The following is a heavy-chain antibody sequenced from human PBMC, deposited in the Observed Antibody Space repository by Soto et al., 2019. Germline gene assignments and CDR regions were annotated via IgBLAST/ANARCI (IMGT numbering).Heavy chain of an antibody. V-gene: IGHV4-61*01. Sequence: SETLSLTCTVSGGSVNSDTPYWSWIRQPPGRGLEWIGYIYYTGSTNYNPSLQSRITVTPDTSKNQFSLHLNSVTPEETAVYYCARELPDYVSSDSYLDYWGQGALVTVSS. J-gene: IGHJ4*02. CDR3: ARELPDYVSSDSYLDY. D-gene: IGHD6-19*01. CDR2: IYYTGST. CDR1: GGSVNSDTPY.